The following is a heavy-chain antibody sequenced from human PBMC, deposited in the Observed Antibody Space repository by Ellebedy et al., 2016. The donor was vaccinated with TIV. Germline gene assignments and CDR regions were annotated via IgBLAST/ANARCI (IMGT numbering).Heavy chain of an antibody. CDR1: GFTFSDFG. Sequence: GESLKISCAASGFTFSDFGIHWVRQAPGKVLEWVTFIQYDGTNKYYTGSVKGRFTISRDNSKNTLYLEMNSLRVEDTAVYYCAKDQVDYWGQGTLVTVSS. CDR2: IQYDGTNK. J-gene: IGHJ4*02. V-gene: IGHV3-30*02. CDR3: AKDQVDY.